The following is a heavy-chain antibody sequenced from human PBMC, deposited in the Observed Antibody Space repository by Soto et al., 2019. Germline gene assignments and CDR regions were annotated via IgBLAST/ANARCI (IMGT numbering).Heavy chain of an antibody. J-gene: IGHJ6*02. Sequence: QVQLQQWGAGLLKPSETLSLTCAVYGGSFSGYYWSWIRQPPGKGLEWIGEINHSGSTNYNPSLKSRVTISGDTSKNQFSLKLSSVTAADTAVYYCARNMVIAYYYYYGMDVWGQGTTVTVSS. V-gene: IGHV4-34*01. CDR2: INHSGST. CDR3: ARNMVIAYYYYYGMDV. CDR1: GGSFSGYY. D-gene: IGHD3-22*01.